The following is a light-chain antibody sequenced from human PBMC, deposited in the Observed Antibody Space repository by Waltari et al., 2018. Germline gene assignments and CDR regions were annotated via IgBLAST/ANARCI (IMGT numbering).Light chain of an antibody. J-gene: IGKJ1*01. V-gene: IGKV2-30*02. CDR2: KVS. CDR3: MQSTEWPRT. Sequence: DVVMTQSPLSLPVTLGQPASISCRSSQSLIHSDGNTYLNWFQQRPGQSPRRLIYKVSKRESGVPDRFSGRGSGTDFTLKISRVEAEDVGFYYCMQSTEWPRTFGQGTKVEIK. CDR1: QSLIHSDGNTY.